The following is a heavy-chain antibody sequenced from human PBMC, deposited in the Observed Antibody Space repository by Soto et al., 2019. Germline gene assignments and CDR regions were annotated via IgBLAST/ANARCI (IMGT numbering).Heavy chain of an antibody. V-gene: IGHV4-39*01. D-gene: IGHD6-19*01. J-gene: IGHJ4*02. CDR2: IYYSGST. CDR1: GGSISSSSYY. Sequence: QLQLQESGPGLVKPSETLSLTCTVSGGSISSSSYYWGWIRQPPGKGLEWIGSIYYSGSTYYNPSLKSRVTISVDTSQNKFSLKLSSVTAADTAVYYCARHVAGYSSGLDYWGQGTLVTVSS. CDR3: ARHVAGYSSGLDY.